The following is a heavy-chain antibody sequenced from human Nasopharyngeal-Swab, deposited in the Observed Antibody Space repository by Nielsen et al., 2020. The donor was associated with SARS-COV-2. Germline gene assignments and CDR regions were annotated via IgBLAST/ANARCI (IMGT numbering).Heavy chain of an antibody. D-gene: IGHD3-22*01. CDR1: GYAFTTSY. CDR2: INPSGGST. CDR3: ARHSSLLMDV. Sequence: ASVKVSCKASGYAFTTSYMHWVRQAPGQGLEWMGIINPSGGSTNYAQKFQGRVTMTRDTSTSTVYMELSSLRSEDTAVYYCARHSSLLMDVWGKGTTVTVPS. V-gene: IGHV1-46*01. J-gene: IGHJ6*03.